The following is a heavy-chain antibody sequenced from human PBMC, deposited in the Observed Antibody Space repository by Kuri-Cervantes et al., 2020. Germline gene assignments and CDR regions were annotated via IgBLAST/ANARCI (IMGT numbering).Heavy chain of an antibody. CDR2: INHSGST. J-gene: IGHJ4*02. Sequence: ESLKISCAVYGGSFSGYYWSWIRQPPGKGLEWIGEINHSGSTNYNPSLKSRVTISVDTSKNQFSLKLSSVTTADTAVYYCARGQLQADYWGQGTLVTVSS. V-gene: IGHV4-34*01. CDR1: GGSFSGYY. CDR3: ARGQLQADY. D-gene: IGHD1-26*01.